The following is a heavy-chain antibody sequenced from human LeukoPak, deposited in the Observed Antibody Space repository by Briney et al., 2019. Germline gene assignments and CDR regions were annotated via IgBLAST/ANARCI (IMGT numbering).Heavy chain of an antibody. J-gene: IGHJ4*02. CDR3: ARLRSWSFDY. CDR1: GFTFSNNG. V-gene: IGHV3-30*03. D-gene: IGHD6-13*01. Sequence: PGRSLRLSCAASGFTFSNNGMHWVRQAPGKGLEWVAVISYDGSNKYYADSVKGRFTISRDNSKNTLYLQMNSLRAEDTAVYYCARLRSWSFDYWGQGTLVTVSS. CDR2: ISYDGSNK.